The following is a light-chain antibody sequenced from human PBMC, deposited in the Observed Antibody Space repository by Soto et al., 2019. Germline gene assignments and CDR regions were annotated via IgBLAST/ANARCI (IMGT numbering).Light chain of an antibody. J-gene: IGKJ2*01. CDR1: QSVGKNY. CDR2: DAS. CDR3: QQYAYSPLI. V-gene: IGKV3-20*01. Sequence: EIVLTQSPGTLSLSPGERATLSCRASQSVGKNYLAWFQKRGGQAPRLLIYDASRRATGISDRFSGSGSGTDFTLTISSLEPEDSAVYYCQQYAYSPLIFGQGTKVDIK.